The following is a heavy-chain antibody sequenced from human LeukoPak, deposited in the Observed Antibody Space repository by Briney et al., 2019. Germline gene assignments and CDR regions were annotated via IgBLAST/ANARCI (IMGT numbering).Heavy chain of an antibody. V-gene: IGHV4-39*02. J-gene: IGHJ4*02. CDR1: GGSISSGNYY. CDR2: IHSGGST. CDR3: ARDHSFFQVDY. Sequence: PSETLSLTCTVSGGSISSGNYYWGWIRQPPGKRLEWIGSIHSGGSTYYIPSVKSRITISAATSKNQFSLKLTSVTAADTAVYYCARDHSFFQVDYWGQGTLVTVSS. D-gene: IGHD5/OR15-5a*01.